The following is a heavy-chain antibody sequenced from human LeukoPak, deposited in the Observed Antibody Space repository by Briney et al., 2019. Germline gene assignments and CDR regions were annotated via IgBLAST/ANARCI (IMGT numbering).Heavy chain of an antibody. CDR1: GFTFRSYW. J-gene: IGHJ5*02. V-gene: IGHV3-7*01. Sequence: PGGSLRLSCAASGFTFRSYWMSWVRQAPGKGLEWVANMELDGSEEYYVDSGKGRFTISSDNAKNSLYLQMNSLRVDDTAGYYCARWARYCSSGSCYSWFDPWGQGTLVTVSS. CDR3: ARWARYCSSGSCYSWFDP. CDR2: MELDGSEE. D-gene: IGHD2-15*01.